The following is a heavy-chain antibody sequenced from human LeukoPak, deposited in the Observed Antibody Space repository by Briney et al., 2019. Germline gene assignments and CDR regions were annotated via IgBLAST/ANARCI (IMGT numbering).Heavy chain of an antibody. CDR2: ISGSGGGP. J-gene: IGHJ4*02. D-gene: IGHD4/OR15-4a*01. CDR3: ARRAGAYSHPYDY. V-gene: IGHV3-23*01. CDR1: GFIFSSYA. Sequence: PGGSLRLSCAASGFIFSSYAMSWVRQAPGKGLEWVSAISGSGGGPYYADSVKGRFTISRDNSKNTLYLQMNSLRAEDTAVYYCARRAGAYSHPYDYWGQGTLVTVSS.